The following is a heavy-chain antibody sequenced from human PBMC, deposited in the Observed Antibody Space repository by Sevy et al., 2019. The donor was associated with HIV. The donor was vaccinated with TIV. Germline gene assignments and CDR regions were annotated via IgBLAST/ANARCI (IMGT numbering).Heavy chain of an antibody. CDR1: GFTFSNAW. Sequence: GGSLRLSCAASGFTFSNAWMSWVRQSPGKGLEWVGRIRSKAGGGTTDYATIVKGKFTISRDDSIDILYLQLNSLETEDTAVYYCTTDHRRDGIVVVPFEYWGQGTLVTVS. D-gene: IGHD2-15*01. V-gene: IGHV3-15*01. J-gene: IGHJ4*02. CDR2: IRSKAGGGTT. CDR3: TTDHRRDGIVVVPFEY.